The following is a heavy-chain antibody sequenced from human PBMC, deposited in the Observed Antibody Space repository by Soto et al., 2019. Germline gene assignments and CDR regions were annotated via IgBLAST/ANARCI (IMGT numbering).Heavy chain of an antibody. CDR2: ISWNSGSI. V-gene: IGHV3-9*01. Sequence: EVQLVESGGGLVQPGRSLRLSCAASGFTFDDYAMHWVRQAPGKGLEWVSGISWNSGSIGYADSVKGRFTISRDNAKNSLYLQMNSLRAEDTALYYCAKSEKAGAGLIDYWGQGTLVTVSS. CDR1: GFTFDDYA. D-gene: IGHD6-19*01. J-gene: IGHJ4*02. CDR3: AKSEKAGAGLIDY.